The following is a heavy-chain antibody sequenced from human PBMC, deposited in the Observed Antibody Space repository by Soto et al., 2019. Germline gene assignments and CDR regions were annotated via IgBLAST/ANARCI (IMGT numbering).Heavy chain of an antibody. CDR2: ISYDGSNK. CDR3: ATPNGSVAGTFDY. CDR1: GFTFSSYA. V-gene: IGHV3-30-3*01. D-gene: IGHD6-19*01. J-gene: IGHJ4*02. Sequence: QVQLVESGGGVVQPGRSLRLSCAASGFTFSSYAMHWVRQAPSKGLEWVAVISYDGSNKYYADSVKGRFTISRDNSKNTLYLQMNSLRAEDTAVYYCATPNGSVAGTFDYWGQGTLVTVSS.